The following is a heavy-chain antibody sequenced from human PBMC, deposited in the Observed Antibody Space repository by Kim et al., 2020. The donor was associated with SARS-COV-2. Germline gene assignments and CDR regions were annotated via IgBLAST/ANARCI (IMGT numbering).Heavy chain of an antibody. D-gene: IGHD1-26*01. Sequence: SETLSLTCTISGGSVTSSSDYWGWIRQPPGKGLEWIGSRYYSGSASYNPSLRSRVTISVDPSKNQFSLNVTSVTAADTAVYFCARSPYTGSYEFFRLWGQGTLVTVSS. CDR2: RYYSGSA. V-gene: IGHV4-39*01. J-gene: IGHJ1*01. CDR3: ARSPYTGSYEFFRL. CDR1: GGSVTSSSDY.